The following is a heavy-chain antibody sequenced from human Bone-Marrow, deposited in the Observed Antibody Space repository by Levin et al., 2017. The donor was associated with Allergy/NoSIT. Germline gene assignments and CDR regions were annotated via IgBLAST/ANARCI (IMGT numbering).Heavy chain of an antibody. J-gene: IGHJ4*02. D-gene: IGHD4/OR15-4a*01. CDR3: ARGSLAKTYFDNGAYFSVYYFDY. Sequence: GESLKISCAASGFTFSSYAMNWVRQSPGKGLEWVASTSKSNDYISYSDSLKGRFTISRDNAKSLLYLQMKSLRAEDTAVYYCARGSLAKTYFDNGAYFSVYYFDYWGQGTLVAVSS. CDR1: GFTFSSYA. V-gene: IGHV3-21*06. CDR2: TSKSNDYI.